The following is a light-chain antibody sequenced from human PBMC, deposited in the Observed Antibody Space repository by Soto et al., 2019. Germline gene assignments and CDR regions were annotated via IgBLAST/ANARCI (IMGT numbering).Light chain of an antibody. Sequence: DIVMTQSPDSLAVSLGERATINCKSSQSILYSSNNKNYLVWYQQKPGQPPKMLIYRASTRESEVPDRFSGSASGTDFTLTISSLQAEDVAVYSCQQYYSTPRTFGQGTKVEIK. CDR3: QQYYSTPRT. CDR2: RAS. CDR1: QSILYSSNNKNY. J-gene: IGKJ1*01. V-gene: IGKV4-1*01.